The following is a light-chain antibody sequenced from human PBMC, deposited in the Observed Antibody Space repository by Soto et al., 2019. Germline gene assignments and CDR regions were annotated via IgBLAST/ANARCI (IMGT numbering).Light chain of an antibody. Sequence: QSALTQPASVSGSPGQSITISCTGTSSDVGYYDFVSWYQQHPGKAPKLLIFDVSNRPSGVSDRFSGSKSGNTASLTISGLQAEDEADYYCTSYTRSTTLVFGTGTKLTV. V-gene: IGLV2-14*03. CDR1: SSDVGYYDF. CDR3: TSYTRSTTLV. CDR2: DVS. J-gene: IGLJ1*01.